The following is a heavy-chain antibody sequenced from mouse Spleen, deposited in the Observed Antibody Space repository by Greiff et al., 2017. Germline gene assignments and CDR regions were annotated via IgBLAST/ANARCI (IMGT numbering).Heavy chain of an antibody. Sequence: EVQGVESGGGLVKPGGSLKLSCAASGFTFSSYAMSWVRQTPEKRLEWVATISDGGSYTYYPDNVKGRFTISRDNAKNNLYLQMSHLKSEDTAMYYCARRWLLPFDYWGQGTTLTVSS. V-gene: IGHV5-4*01. CDR3: ARRWLLPFDY. CDR1: GFTFSSYA. D-gene: IGHD2-3*01. J-gene: IGHJ2*01. CDR2: ISDGGSYT.